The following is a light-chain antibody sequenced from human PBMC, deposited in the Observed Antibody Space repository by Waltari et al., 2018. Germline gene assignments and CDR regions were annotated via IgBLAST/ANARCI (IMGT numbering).Light chain of an antibody. CDR1: QGISSA. CDR3: QQFNSYPLT. V-gene: IGKV1-13*02. Sequence: AIQLTQSPSSLSASVGDRVTITCPARQGISSALAWYRQKPGKAPKLLIYDASNLESGVPSRFSGSGSGTDFTLTISSLQPEDFATYHCQQFNSYPLTFGGGTKVEIK. CDR2: DAS. J-gene: IGKJ4*01.